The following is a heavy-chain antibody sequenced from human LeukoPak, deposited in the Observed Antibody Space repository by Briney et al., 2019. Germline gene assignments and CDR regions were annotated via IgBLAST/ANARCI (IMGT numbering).Heavy chain of an antibody. J-gene: IGHJ3*02. CDR3: ARRVGSSGDDAFDI. Sequence: GESLRISRKGSGYNFTTYWIGWVRQMPGKGLEWMGIIYPGDSDTKYSPSFQGQVTISANKSISTAYLQWSSLKASDTAMYYCARRVGSSGDDAFDIWGQGTMVTVSS. CDR1: GYNFTTYW. V-gene: IGHV5-51*01. D-gene: IGHD3-22*01. CDR2: IYPGDSDT.